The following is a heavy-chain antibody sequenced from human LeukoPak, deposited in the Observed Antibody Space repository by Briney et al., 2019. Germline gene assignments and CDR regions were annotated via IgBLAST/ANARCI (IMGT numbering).Heavy chain of an antibody. Sequence: GGSLRLSCAASGFTFSSYSMNWVRQAPGKGLEWVSSISSSSSYIYYADSVKGRFTISRDNAKNSLYLQMNSLRAEDTAVYYCARDAANCGGDCSFDYWGQGTLVTVSS. CDR1: GFTFSSYS. CDR2: ISSSSSYI. J-gene: IGHJ4*02. CDR3: ARDAANCGGDCSFDY. D-gene: IGHD2-21*02. V-gene: IGHV3-21*01.